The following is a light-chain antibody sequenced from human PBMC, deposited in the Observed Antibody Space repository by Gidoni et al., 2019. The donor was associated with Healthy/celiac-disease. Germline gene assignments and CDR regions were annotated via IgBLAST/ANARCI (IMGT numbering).Light chain of an antibody. J-gene: IGKJ2*04. CDR2: KAS. CDR1: QSISSW. CDR3: QQYNSYPMCS. V-gene: IGKV1-5*03. Sequence: DIQMTQSPSTLSASVGYRVTITCRASQSISSWLAWYQQKPGKAPKLLIYKASSLESGVPSRFSGSGSGTEFTLTISSLQPDDFATYYCQQYNSYPMCSFGQGTKLEIK.